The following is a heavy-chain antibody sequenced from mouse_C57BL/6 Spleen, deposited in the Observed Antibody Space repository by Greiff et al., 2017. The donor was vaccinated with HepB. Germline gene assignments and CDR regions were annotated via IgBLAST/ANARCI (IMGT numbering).Heavy chain of an antibody. CDR1: GYTFTSYW. CDR3: QTVGYYFDY. V-gene: IGHV1-64*01. D-gene: IGHD4-1*01. CDR2: IHPNSGST. J-gene: IGHJ2*01. Sequence: QVQLQQPGAELVKPGASVKLSCKASGYTFTSYWMHWVKQWPGQGLEWIGMIHPNSGSTNYNEKFKSKATLTVDKSSSTAYMQLSSLTSEDSAVYYGQTVGYYFDYWGEGNTLTDSS.